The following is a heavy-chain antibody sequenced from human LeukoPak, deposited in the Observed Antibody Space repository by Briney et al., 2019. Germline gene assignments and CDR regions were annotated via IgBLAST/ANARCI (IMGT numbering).Heavy chain of an antibody. J-gene: IGHJ4*02. Sequence: PSQTLSLTCTVSGGSISSGGYYWSWIRQHPGKGLEWIGYIYYSGSTYYNPSLKSRVTISVDTSKNQFSLKLSSVTAADTAVYYCARGKPQLVQGRYIFDYWGPGTLVTVSS. D-gene: IGHD6-13*01. CDR2: IYYSGST. CDR1: GGSISSGGYY. CDR3: ARGKPQLVQGRYIFDY. V-gene: IGHV4-31*03.